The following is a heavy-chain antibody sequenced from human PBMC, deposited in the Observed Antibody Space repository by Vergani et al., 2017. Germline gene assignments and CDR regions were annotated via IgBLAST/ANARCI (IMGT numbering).Heavy chain of an antibody. V-gene: IGHV4-61*02. J-gene: IGHJ4*02. CDR2: IYTSGST. Sequence: QVRLQESGPGLVKPSETLSLTCTVSGYSISSGYYWSWIRQPAGKGLEWIGRIYTSGSTNYNPSLKSRVTISVETSKNQFSLKLSSVTAADTAVYYCARGGTDYGDYTFDYWGQGTLVTVSS. D-gene: IGHD4-17*01. CDR1: GYSISSGYY. CDR3: ARGGTDYGDYTFDY.